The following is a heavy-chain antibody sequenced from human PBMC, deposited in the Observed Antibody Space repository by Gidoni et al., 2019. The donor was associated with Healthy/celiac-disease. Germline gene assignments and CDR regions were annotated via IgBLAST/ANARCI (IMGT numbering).Heavy chain of an antibody. CDR2: IRSKAYGGTT. V-gene: IGHV3-49*03. D-gene: IGHD3-3*01. J-gene: IGHJ4*02. Sequence: EVQLVESGGGLVQPGRSLRLSCTASGFTFGDYAMSWFRQAPGKGLEWVGFIRSKAYGGTTEYAASVKGRFTISRDDSKSIAYLQMNSLKTEDTAVYYCTRDPYYDFWSGYFDYWGQGTLVTVSS. CDR1: GFTFGDYA. CDR3: TRDPYYDFWSGYFDY.